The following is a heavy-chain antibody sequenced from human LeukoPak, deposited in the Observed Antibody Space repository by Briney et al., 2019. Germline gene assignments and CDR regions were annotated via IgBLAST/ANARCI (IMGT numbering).Heavy chain of an antibody. Sequence: SETLSLTCTVSGASISSYYWSWIRQPPGKGLEWIGYIYYSGSTNYNPSLKSRVTISVDTSKNQFSLKLSSVTAADTAVYYCARAAGYSSGYQPSVNRFDPWGQGTLVTVSS. CDR1: GASISSYY. J-gene: IGHJ5*02. D-gene: IGHD6-19*01. CDR2: IYYSGST. V-gene: IGHV4-59*01. CDR3: ARAAGYSSGYQPSVNRFDP.